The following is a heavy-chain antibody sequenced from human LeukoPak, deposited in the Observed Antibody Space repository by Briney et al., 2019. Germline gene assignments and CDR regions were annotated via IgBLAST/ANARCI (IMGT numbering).Heavy chain of an antibody. CDR3: ARARGTNYYGMDV. Sequence: EASVKVSFKASGYTFTGYYMHWVRQAPGQGLEWMAWIIPNSGGTNYAQKFQGRVTMTRGTSIRTAYMELSRLRSDDTAVYYCARARGTNYYGMDVWGQGTTVTVSS. CDR1: GYTFTGYY. V-gene: IGHV1-2*02. J-gene: IGHJ6*02. CDR2: IIPNSGGT. D-gene: IGHD3-16*01.